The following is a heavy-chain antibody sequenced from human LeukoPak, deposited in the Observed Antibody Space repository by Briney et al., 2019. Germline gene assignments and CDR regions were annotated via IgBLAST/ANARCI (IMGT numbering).Heavy chain of an antibody. CDR2: IYTSGST. V-gene: IGHV4-61*02. D-gene: IGHD1-26*01. CDR3: ASAGGSGSLDY. J-gene: IGHJ4*02. Sequence: PSETLSLTCTVSGSSISSGSYYWSWIRPPAGKGLEWIGRIYTSGSTNYNPSLKSRVTISVHTSKNQFPLKLSSVTAADTAVYYCASAGGSGSLDYWGQGTLVTVSS. CDR1: GSSISSGSYY.